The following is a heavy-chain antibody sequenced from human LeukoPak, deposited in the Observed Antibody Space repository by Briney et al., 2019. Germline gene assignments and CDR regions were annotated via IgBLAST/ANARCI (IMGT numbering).Heavy chain of an antibody. CDR1: GGSISSGSYY. D-gene: IGHD6-13*01. V-gene: IGHV4-61*02. CDR2: IYSSGDT. CDR3: ARAAGAAGGQYFDY. Sequence: KASQTLSLTCTVSGGSISSGSYYWSWIRQPAGQGLEWIGRIYSSGDTNYNPSLRSRVTMSVDTSKNQLSLKLRPVTAADTAVYYCARAAGAAGGQYFDYWGQGTLVTVSS. J-gene: IGHJ4*02.